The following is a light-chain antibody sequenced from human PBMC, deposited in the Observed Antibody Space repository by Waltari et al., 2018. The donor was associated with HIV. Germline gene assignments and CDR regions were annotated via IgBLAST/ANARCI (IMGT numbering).Light chain of an antibody. V-gene: IGLV2-8*01. CDR2: EVT. CDR3: ISYAGINTPCV. Sequence: QSALTQPPSASGSPGQSVTISCTGTSSDVGGANSSSWYQQRPGKVPKLMIYEVTKRPSGVPDRFSGSKSGNTASLTVSGLQPEDEADYYCISYAGINTPCVFGTGTKVTVL. J-gene: IGLJ1*01. CDR1: SSDVGGANS.